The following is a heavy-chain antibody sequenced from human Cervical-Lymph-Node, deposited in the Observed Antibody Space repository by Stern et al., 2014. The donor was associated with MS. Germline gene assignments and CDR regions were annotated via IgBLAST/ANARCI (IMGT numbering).Heavy chain of an antibody. J-gene: IGHJ6*02. CDR2: INWDGSTS. CDR3: ARDDYGHMDV. CDR1: GFVFHRST. V-gene: IGHV3-43*01. Sequence: EVQLVESGGGVVQPGGSLRLSCAASGFVFHRSTMHWVRQAPGKGLEWISLINWDGSTSFYADSVKGRFTISRDNSRESLFLQLSSLRTEDTALYFCARDDYGHMDVWGQGTTVIVSS. D-gene: IGHD4-17*01.